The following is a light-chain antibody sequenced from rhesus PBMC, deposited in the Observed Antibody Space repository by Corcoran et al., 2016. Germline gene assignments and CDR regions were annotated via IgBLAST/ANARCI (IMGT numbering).Light chain of an antibody. V-gene: IGKV2-73*01. J-gene: IGKJ4*01. CDR3: MQALQNPLT. CDR1: QSLLLSNGNTY. CDR2: RVS. Sequence: DIVMTQTPLSLPVTPGEPASISCRSSQSLLLSNGNTYLYWYLQNPGQPPRLLIYRVSNRFSGVPDRVSGSGSGTEFTLKIRRVEAEDVGVYYCMQALQNPLTFGGGTKVELK.